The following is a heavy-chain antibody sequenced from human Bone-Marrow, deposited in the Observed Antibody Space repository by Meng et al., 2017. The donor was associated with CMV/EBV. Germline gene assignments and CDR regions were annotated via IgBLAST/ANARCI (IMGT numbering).Heavy chain of an antibody. Sequence: GESLKISCAASGFTVSSNYMSWVRQAPGKGLEWVSSLSDDGDTTYLADSVKGRFTISRDNSINTLYLQLNSLRADDTAVYYCAKLNYCWSGYPQAGYFDYWGQGALVTVSS. D-gene: IGHD3-3*01. CDR1: GFTVSSNY. CDR2: LSDDGDTT. J-gene: IGHJ4*02. CDR3: AKLNYCWSGYPQAGYFDY. V-gene: IGHV3-23*01.